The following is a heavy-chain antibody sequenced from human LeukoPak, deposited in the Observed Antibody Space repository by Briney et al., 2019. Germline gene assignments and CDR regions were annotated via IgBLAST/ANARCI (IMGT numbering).Heavy chain of an antibody. CDR1: GGSISSGDYY. Sequence: PSQTLSLTCTVSGGSISSGDYYWSWIRQPPGKGLEWIGYIYYSGSTYYNPSLKSRVTISVDTSKNQFSLKLSSVTAADTAVYYWASGIEDCGGDCPREFDPWGQGTLVTVSS. CDR3: ASGIEDCGGDCPREFDP. D-gene: IGHD2-21*02. V-gene: IGHV4-30-4*01. CDR2: IYYSGST. J-gene: IGHJ5*02.